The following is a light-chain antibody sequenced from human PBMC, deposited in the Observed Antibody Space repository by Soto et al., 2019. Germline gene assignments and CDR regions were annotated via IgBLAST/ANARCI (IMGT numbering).Light chain of an antibody. Sequence: DIQMTQSPSILSGSVGDGATITYLASQTISSWLAWYQQKPGKAPKLSIYKASTLKSGVPSRFSGSGAGTDFTLTISGLEPEDFATYYCHQSYSTPQTFGQGTKVDIK. V-gene: IGKV1-5*03. J-gene: IGKJ1*01. CDR2: KAS. CDR3: HQSYSTPQT. CDR1: QTISSW.